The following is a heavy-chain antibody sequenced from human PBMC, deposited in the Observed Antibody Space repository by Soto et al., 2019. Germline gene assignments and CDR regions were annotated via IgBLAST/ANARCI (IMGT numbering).Heavy chain of an antibody. V-gene: IGHV3-23*01. CDR2: IRGSGGST. D-gene: IGHD2-15*01. J-gene: IGHJ3*02. CDR1: GFTFSSYA. CDR3: AKERYYCSGGSCYVDAFDI. Sequence: EVQLLESGGGLVQPGGSLRLSCAASGFTFSSYAMSWVRQAPGKGLEWVSVIRGSGGSTYYADSVKGRCTISRDNSKNTLYLQMNSLRAEDTAVYYCAKERYYCSGGSCYVDAFDIWGQGTMVTVSS.